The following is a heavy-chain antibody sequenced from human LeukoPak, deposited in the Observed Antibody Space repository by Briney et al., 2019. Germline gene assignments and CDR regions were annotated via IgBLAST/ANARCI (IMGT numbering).Heavy chain of an antibody. CDR2: ISSSSSYT. CDR1: GFTFSDYY. CDR3: ARGGSSKIDY. V-gene: IGHV3-11*06. Sequence: GGSLRLSCAASGFTFSDYYMSWIRQAPGKGLEWVSYISSSSSYTNYADSVKGRFTISRDNAKNSLYLHMDSLRAEDTAMYFCARGGSSKIDYWGQGALVLVSS. D-gene: IGHD3-16*01. J-gene: IGHJ4*02.